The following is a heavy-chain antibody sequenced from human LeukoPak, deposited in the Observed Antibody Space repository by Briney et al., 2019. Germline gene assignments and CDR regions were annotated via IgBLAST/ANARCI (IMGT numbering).Heavy chain of an antibody. V-gene: IGHV4-31*03. CDR1: GGSISSGGYY. CDR3: ARVLFGVAIPYYFDS. CDR2: ISYSGST. Sequence: SETLSLTCTVSGGSISSGGYYWSWIRQHPGKGLEWIGYISYSGSTYYNPSLKSRVTISVDTSKSQFSLKLSSVTAADAAVYYCARVLFGVAIPYYFDSWGQGTLVTVSS. D-gene: IGHD3-3*01. J-gene: IGHJ4*02.